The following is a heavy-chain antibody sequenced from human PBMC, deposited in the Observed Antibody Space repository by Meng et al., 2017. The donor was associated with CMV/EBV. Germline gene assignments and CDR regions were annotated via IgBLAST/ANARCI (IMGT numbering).Heavy chain of an antibody. CDR1: GFTFSSYE. CDR2: IIISGSTI. CDR3: ARRYRIIPLDY. V-gene: IGHV3-48*03. J-gene: IGHJ4*02. D-gene: IGHD2-2*02. Sequence: GGSLRLSCAASGFTFSSYEMNWVRQAPGKGLDWVSYIIISGSTIYYADSVKARFTISRDNAKNSLYLQMNSLRAEDTAVYYCARRYRIIPLDYWGQGTLVTVSS.